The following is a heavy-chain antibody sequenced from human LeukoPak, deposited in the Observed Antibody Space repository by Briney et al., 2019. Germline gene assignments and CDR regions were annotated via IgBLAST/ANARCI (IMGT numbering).Heavy chain of an antibody. J-gene: IGHJ6*02. CDR3: AREGYSIEHYYYYGMDV. V-gene: IGHV4-59*01. CDR1: GGSLSSYY. Sequence: SETLSLTCTVSGGSLSSYYWSWIRQPPGKGLEWIGYIYYSGSTNYNPSLKSRVTISVDTSKNQFSLKLSSVTAADTAVYYCAREGYSIEHYYYYGMDVWGQGTTVTVSS. D-gene: IGHD5-18*01. CDR2: IYYSGST.